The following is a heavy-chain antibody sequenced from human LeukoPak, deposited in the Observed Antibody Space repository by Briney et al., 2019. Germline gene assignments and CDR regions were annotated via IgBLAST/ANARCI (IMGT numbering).Heavy chain of an antibody. D-gene: IGHD1/OR15-1a*01. J-gene: IGHJ4*02. CDR3: AKEGTASKPSDLDY. CDR1: GFIFSDYG. CDR2: IRFDGSSK. V-gene: IGHV3-30*02. Sequence: GGSLRLSCAASGFIFSDYGIHWVRQAPGKGLEWVAFIRFDGSSKYYTDSVKGRFTISGDNSRNTVYLQMNSLRVEDTAVYYCAKEGTASKPSDLDYWGQGTLVTVSS.